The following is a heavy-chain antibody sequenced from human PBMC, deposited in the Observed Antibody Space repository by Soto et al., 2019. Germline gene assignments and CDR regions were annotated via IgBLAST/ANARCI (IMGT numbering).Heavy chain of an antibody. Sequence: SETLSLTCTVSGGSISSYYWSWIRQPPGKGLEWIGYIYYSGSTNYNPSLKSRVTISVDTSKNQFSLKLSSVTAADTAVYYCARDLSGSSGWYVNYFDYWGQGTLVPVSS. V-gene: IGHV4-59*01. CDR3: ARDLSGSSGWYVNYFDY. D-gene: IGHD6-19*01. CDR1: GGSISSYY. J-gene: IGHJ4*02. CDR2: IYYSGST.